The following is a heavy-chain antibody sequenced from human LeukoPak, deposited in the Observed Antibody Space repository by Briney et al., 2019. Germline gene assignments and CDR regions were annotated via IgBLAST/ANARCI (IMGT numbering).Heavy chain of an antibody. CDR3: ARHNVYDSSGDGRYYFDQ. D-gene: IGHD3-22*01. V-gene: IGHV4-38-2*01. Sequence: SETLSLTWAVSAYSISSGYHWAWIRQPPGKGLEWIGSMSHSGSTYYNPSLKSRVTFSVDTSNNQFSVKLRSVSAADTAVYYCARHNVYDSSGDGRYYFDQWGQGTLVTVSS. CDR1: AYSISSGYH. J-gene: IGHJ4*02. CDR2: MSHSGST.